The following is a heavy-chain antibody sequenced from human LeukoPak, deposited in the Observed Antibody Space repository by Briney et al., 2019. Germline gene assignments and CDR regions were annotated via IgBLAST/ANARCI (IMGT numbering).Heavy chain of an antibody. J-gene: IGHJ3*02. D-gene: IGHD3-22*01. CDR2: MNPNSGET. CDR3: ARTMTFNYDSTGVRAFDI. CDR1: GYTFTTYD. V-gene: IGHV1-8*01. Sequence: ASVKVSCKASGYTFTTYDINWVRQATGQGLEYMGWMNPNSGETGYAQRFEGRVTMTRDTSISTAYMELSSLSSEDTAVYYCARTMTFNYDSTGVRAFDIWGQGTTVTVSS.